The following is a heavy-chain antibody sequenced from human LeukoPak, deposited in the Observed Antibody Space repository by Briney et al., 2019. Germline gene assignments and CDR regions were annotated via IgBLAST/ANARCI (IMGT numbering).Heavy chain of an antibody. CDR1: GYTLTELS. D-gene: IGHD6-19*01. J-gene: IGHJ4*02. CDR3: ATDQNSSGWYDYFDY. Sequence: ASVKVSCKVSGYTLTELSMHWLRPAGGKELDWMGGFDTEDGEAIYAQKFEGRVTMTEDTSTDTAYMELSSLRSEDTDVYYCATDQNSSGWYDYFDYWGQGTLVTVSS. CDR2: FDTEDGEA. V-gene: IGHV1-24*01.